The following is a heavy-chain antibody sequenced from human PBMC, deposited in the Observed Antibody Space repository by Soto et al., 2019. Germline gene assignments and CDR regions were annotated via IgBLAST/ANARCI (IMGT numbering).Heavy chain of an antibody. CDR3: ARDVGCSGGSCYFTYNWFDP. V-gene: IGHV3-30-3*01. J-gene: IGHJ5*02. CDR1: GFTFSSYA. Sequence: PGGSLRLSCAASGFTFSSYAMHWVHQAPGKGLEWVAVISYDGSNKYYADSVKGRFTISRDNSKNTLYLQMNSLRAEDTAVYYCARDVGCSGGSCYFTYNWFDPWGQGTLVTVSS. CDR2: ISYDGSNK. D-gene: IGHD2-15*01.